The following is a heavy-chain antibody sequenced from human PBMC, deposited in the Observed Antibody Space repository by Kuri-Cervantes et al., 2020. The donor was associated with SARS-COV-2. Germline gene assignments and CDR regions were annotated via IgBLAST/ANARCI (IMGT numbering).Heavy chain of an antibody. CDR3: ASCPGGLPYYYYGMDV. CDR1: GGSISSADYY. D-gene: IGHD5-18*01. V-gene: IGHV4-30-4*01. Sequence: SETLSLTCTVSGGSISSADYYWSWIRQPPRKGLEWIGYIYYSGSTYYNPSLKSRITISVDTSKNQFSLKLSSVTAADTAVYYCASCPGGLPYYYYGMDVWGQGTTVTVSS. J-gene: IGHJ6*02. CDR2: IYYSGST.